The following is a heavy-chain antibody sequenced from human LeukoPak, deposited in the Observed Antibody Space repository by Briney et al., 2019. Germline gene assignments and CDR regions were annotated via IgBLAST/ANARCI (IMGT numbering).Heavy chain of an antibody. Sequence: GGSLRLSCSASGFTFTTYGMNWVRQAPGKGLEWVSGIGGSGGRTYYADSVKGRFTISRDNAKNTVYLQMKSLRDEDTAVYYCSKDSKSILFDDWSQGTLVTVSS. V-gene: IGHV3-23*01. CDR2: IGGSGGRT. D-gene: IGHD2-15*01. CDR1: GFTFTTYG. J-gene: IGHJ4*02. CDR3: SKDSKSILFDD.